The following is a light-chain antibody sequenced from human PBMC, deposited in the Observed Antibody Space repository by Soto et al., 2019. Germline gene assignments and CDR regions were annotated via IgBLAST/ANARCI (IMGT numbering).Light chain of an antibody. CDR3: ATWDDSLSGHYV. V-gene: IGLV1-47*01. J-gene: IGLJ1*01. Sequence: QSVLTQPPSVSGAPGQRVTISCTGSSSNIGAGYDVHWYQHLPGAAPKLLIYRNNERPSGVPDRFSGSKSGTSASLAISGLRSDDEADYYCATWDDSLSGHYVFGTGTKVTVL. CDR2: RNN. CDR1: SSNIGAGYD.